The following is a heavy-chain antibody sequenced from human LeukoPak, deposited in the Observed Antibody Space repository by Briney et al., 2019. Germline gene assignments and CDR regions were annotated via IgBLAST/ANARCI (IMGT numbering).Heavy chain of an antibody. Sequence: SETLSLTCTVSGGSISSGGYYWSWIRQPAGKGLEWIGRIYTSGSTNYNPSLKSRVTISVDTSKNQFSLKLSSVTAADTAVYYCARASIAARWYFDYWGQGTLVTVSS. CDR2: IYTSGST. J-gene: IGHJ4*02. D-gene: IGHD6-6*01. V-gene: IGHV4-61*02. CDR1: GGSISSGGYY. CDR3: ARASIAARWYFDY.